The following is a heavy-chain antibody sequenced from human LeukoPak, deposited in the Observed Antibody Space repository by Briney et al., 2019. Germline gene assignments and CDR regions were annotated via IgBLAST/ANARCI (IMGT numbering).Heavy chain of an antibody. Sequence: GGSLRLSCAASGFTFSNYWMTWVRQAPGKGLEWVANIKQDGSEKYYVDSVKGRFTISRDNAKNSLYLQMNSLRAEDTAVYYCARVYPDSYYYDSSGGDAFDIWGQGTMVTVSS. CDR1: GFTFSNYW. J-gene: IGHJ3*02. D-gene: IGHD3-22*01. CDR2: IKQDGSEK. V-gene: IGHV3-7*01. CDR3: ARVYPDSYYYDSSGGDAFDI.